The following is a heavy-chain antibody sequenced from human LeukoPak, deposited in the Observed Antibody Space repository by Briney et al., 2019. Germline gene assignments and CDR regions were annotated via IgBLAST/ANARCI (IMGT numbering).Heavy chain of an antibody. Sequence: PGGSLRLSCAASGFSFSSYGMHWVRQAPGKGLEWVAFIRYDGSNKYYADSVKGRFTISRDNSKNTLYLQMNSLRAEDTAVYYCAKRWGYCSGGSCFNWFDPWGQGTLVTVSS. V-gene: IGHV3-30*02. CDR2: IRYDGSNK. D-gene: IGHD2-15*01. CDR1: GFSFSSYG. J-gene: IGHJ5*02. CDR3: AKRWGYCSGGSCFNWFDP.